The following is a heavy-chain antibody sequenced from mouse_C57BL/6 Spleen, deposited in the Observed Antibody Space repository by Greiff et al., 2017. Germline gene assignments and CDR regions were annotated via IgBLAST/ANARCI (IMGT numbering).Heavy chain of an antibody. J-gene: IGHJ4*01. V-gene: IGHV2-2*01. D-gene: IGHD2-1*01. Sequence: VKLMESGPGLVQPSPSLSITCTVSGFSLTSYGVHWVRQSPGKGLEWLGVIWSGGSTDYNAAFISRLSISKDNSKSQVFFKMNSLQADDTAIYYCARYGNFTSHYAMDYWGQGTSVTVSS. CDR3: ARYGNFTSHYAMDY. CDR2: IWSGGST. CDR1: GFSLTSYG.